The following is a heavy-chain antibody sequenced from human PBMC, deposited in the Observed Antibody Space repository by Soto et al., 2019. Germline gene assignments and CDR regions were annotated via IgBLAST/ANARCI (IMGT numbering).Heavy chain of an antibody. CDR2: ISSSSSYT. CDR3: VRDGFRKPFHY. CDR1: GFTFSDYY. V-gene: IGHV3-11*06. D-gene: IGHD2-2*03. Sequence: GGSLRLSCAASGFTFSDYYMSWIRQAPGKGLEWVSYISSSSSYTNYADSVKGRFTISRDNAKNSLYLQMNSLRAEDTAVYYCVRDGFRKPFHYWGQGTLVTVSS. J-gene: IGHJ4*02.